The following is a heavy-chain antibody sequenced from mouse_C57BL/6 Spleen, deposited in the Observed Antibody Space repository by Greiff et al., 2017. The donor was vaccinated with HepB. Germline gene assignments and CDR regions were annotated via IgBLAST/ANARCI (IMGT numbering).Heavy chain of an antibody. Sequence: VKLVESGPGLVAPSQSLSITCTVSGFSLTSYAISWVRQPPGKGLEWLGVIWTGGGTNYNSALKSRLSISKDNSKSQVFLKMNSLQTDDTARYYCARKTQATYYYAMDYWGQGTSVTVSS. CDR2: IWTGGGT. CDR3: ARKTQATYYYAMDY. J-gene: IGHJ4*01. CDR1: GFSLTSYA. D-gene: IGHD3-2*02. V-gene: IGHV2-9-1*01.